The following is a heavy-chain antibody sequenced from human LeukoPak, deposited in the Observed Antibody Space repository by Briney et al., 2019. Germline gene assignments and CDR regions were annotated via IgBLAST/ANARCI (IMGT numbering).Heavy chain of an antibody. CDR3: ARGRRGSSGPWSWYLDL. Sequence: ASVKVSCKASGFSLTNFDINWVRQATGQGLEWMGWMNSNTGNTGYAQEFQGRVTMTRDTSIGTAYMELTNLGPEDTAVYYCARGRRGSSGPWSWYLDLWGRGTLVTASS. V-gene: IGHV1-8*01. D-gene: IGHD3-22*01. CDR1: GFSLTNFD. CDR2: MNSNTGNT. J-gene: IGHJ2*01.